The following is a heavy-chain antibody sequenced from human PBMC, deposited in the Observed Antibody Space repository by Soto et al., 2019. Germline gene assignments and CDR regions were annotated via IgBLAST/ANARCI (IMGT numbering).Heavy chain of an antibody. Sequence: EVQLGDSGGGWVQPGWSLRLSCAASGFTFDSYAMHWVRQAPWKGLEWVSSISWNSGTTGYADSVKGRFTISRDNAKNSLYLQMDSLRAEDTALYYCAKELGGYSYGYELDYWGQGTLVTVSS. J-gene: IGHJ4*02. CDR2: ISWNSGTT. D-gene: IGHD5-18*01. CDR1: GFTFDSYA. V-gene: IGHV3-9*01. CDR3: AKELGGYSYGYELDY.